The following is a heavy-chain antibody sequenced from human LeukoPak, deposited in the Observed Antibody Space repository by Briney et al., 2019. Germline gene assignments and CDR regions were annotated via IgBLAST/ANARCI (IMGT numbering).Heavy chain of an antibody. CDR3: ARVSWIQLWLGYYYMDV. V-gene: IGHV4-61*05. CDR2: IYYSGST. D-gene: IGHD5-18*01. CDR1: GGSISSSSYY. Sequence: SETLSLTCTVSGGSISSSSYYWGWIRQPPGKGLEWIGYIYYSGSTNYNPSLKSRVTISVDTSKNQFSLKLSSVTAADTAVYYCARVSWIQLWLGYYYMDVWGKGTTVTVSS. J-gene: IGHJ6*03.